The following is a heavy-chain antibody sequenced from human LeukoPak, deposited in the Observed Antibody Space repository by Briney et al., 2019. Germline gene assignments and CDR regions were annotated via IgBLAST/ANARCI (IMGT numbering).Heavy chain of an antibody. CDR1: GYTFTGYY. CDR3: ARGSTVGATESLGIEY. Sequence: ASVRVTFKASGYTFTGYYIHWVRQAPGQGLEWMGWINPNSGDTHYAQKFQGRVTMTRDTSISTAYMELSRLRSDDTAIYYCARGSTVGATESLGIEYWFQGNPVTVSS. J-gene: IGHJ4*02. V-gene: IGHV1-2*02. D-gene: IGHD1-26*01. CDR2: INPNSGDT.